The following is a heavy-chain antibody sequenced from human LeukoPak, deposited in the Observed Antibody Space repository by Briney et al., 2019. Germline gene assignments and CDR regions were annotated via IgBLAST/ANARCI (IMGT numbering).Heavy chain of an antibody. CDR1: GFTFDDYA. CDR2: ISWNSGSI. J-gene: IGHJ5*02. Sequence: GGSLRLSCAASGFTFDDYAMHWVRQAPGKGLEWVSGISWNSGSIGYADSVKGRFTISRDNAKNSLYLQMNSLRAEDAALYYCARKTLGGYSSSWYGWFDPWGQGTLVTVSS. CDR3: ARKTLGGYSSSWYGWFDP. D-gene: IGHD6-13*01. V-gene: IGHV3-9*01.